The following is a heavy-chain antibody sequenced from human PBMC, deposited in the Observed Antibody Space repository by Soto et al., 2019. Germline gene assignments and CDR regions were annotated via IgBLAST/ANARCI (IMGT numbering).Heavy chain of an antibody. J-gene: IGHJ3*02. CDR2: ISAYNGNT. V-gene: IGHV1-18*01. Sequence: ASVKVSCKASGYTFTSYGISWVRQAPGQGLEWMGWISAYNGNTNYAQKLQGRVTMTTDTSTSTAYMELRSLRSDDTAVYYCARDAYCSGGSCPPLAFDIWGQGTMVTV. CDR3: ARDAYCSGGSCPPLAFDI. CDR1: GYTFTSYG. D-gene: IGHD2-15*01.